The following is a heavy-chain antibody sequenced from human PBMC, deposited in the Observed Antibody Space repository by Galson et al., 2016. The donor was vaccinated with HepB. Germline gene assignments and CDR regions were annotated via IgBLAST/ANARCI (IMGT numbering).Heavy chain of an antibody. V-gene: IGHV4-39*01. Sequence: ETLSLTCTVSGGSISSSSYYWGWIRQPPGKGLEWIGSIYYSGTTYYNPSLKSRVTISVDTSKNQFSLKLSSVTAADTAVYYCARQYYYDSSAIDYWGQGILVTVSS. CDR1: GGSISSSSYY. CDR3: ARQYYYDSSAIDY. J-gene: IGHJ4*02. CDR2: IYYSGTT. D-gene: IGHD3-22*01.